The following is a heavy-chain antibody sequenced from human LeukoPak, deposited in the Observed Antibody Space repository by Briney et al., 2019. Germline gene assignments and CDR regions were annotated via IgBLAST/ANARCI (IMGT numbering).Heavy chain of an antibody. CDR1: GFTFSSYW. CDR2: IASDGSST. Sequence: GGSLRLSCAASGFTFSSYWMNWVRQAPGKGLMWVSRIASDGSSTTYADSVKGRFSISRDNAKNTLYLQMNSLRVEDTAVYYCARGRPHGNDYWGQGTLVTVSS. J-gene: IGHJ4*02. D-gene: IGHD4-23*01. CDR3: ARGRPHGNDY. V-gene: IGHV3-74*01.